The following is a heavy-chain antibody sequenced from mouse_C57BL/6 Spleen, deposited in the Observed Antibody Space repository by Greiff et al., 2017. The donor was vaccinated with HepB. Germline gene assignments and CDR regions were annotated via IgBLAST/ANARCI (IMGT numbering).Heavy chain of an antibody. D-gene: IGHD1-1*01. J-gene: IGHJ2*01. CDR2: IYPGDGDT. CDR3: ARENYEYYFDY. Sequence: QVQLKQSGPELVKPGASVKISCKASGYAFSSSWMNWVKQRPGKGLEWIGRIYPGDGDTNYNGKFKGKATLTADKSSSTAYMQLSSLTSEDSAVYFCARENYEYYFDYWGQGTTLTVSS. V-gene: IGHV1-82*01. CDR1: GYAFSSSW.